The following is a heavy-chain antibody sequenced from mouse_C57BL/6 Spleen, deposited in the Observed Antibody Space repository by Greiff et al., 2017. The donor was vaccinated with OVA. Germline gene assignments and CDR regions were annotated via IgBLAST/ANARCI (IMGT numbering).Heavy chain of an antibody. V-gene: IGHV1-82*01. Sequence: LEESGPELVKPGASVKISCKASGYAFSSSWMNWVKQRPGKGLEWIGRIYPGDGDTNYNGKFKGKATLTADKSSSTAYMQLSSLTSEDSAVYFCAPLLWYFDVWGTGTTVTVSS. D-gene: IGHD1-2*01. CDR1: GYAFSSSW. J-gene: IGHJ1*03. CDR2: IYPGDGDT. CDR3: APLLWYFDV.